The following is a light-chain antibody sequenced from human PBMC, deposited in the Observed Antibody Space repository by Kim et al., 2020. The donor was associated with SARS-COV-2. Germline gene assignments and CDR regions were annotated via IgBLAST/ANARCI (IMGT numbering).Light chain of an antibody. CDR3: QQYRSYPWT. Sequence: DIQMTQSPSTLSASVGDKITITCRASRNIDDSVAWYQQKPGRAPKLLIYKASTLKSGVPSTFSGSGSGTEFTLTTSSLQPDDFATYYCQQYRSYPWTFGQGTKLEI. J-gene: IGKJ2*02. CDR2: KAS. CDR1: RNIDDS. V-gene: IGKV1-5*03.